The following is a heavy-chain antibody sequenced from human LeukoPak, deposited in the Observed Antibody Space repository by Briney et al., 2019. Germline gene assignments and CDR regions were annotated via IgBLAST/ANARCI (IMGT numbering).Heavy chain of an antibody. J-gene: IGHJ4*02. V-gene: IGHV3-23*01. CDR1: GFTFSSEA. D-gene: IGHD6-19*01. CDR2: ISDSGRTT. CDR3: AKGLGFLPQFDY. Sequence: GGSLRLSCAASGFTFSSEAMTWVRQAPGKGLEWVSSISDSGRTTYCADSVKGRFTISRDNSKNTVYLQMNSLRAEDTALYYCAKGLGFLPQFDYWGQGTLVAVSS.